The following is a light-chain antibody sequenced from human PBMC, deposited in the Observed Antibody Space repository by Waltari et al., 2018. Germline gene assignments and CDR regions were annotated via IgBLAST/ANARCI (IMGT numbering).Light chain of an antibody. CDR1: QTITNY. CDR3: QQTYITPRT. V-gene: IGKV1-39*01. Sequence: DIQMTQFLTSLSASVEDRVTITCRASQTITNYLNWYQQKSGKAPRLLIYGASNLQGGVPSRFRGSGSGTDFTLTISNLQPEDFATYYGQQTYITPRTFGQGTKVEIK. J-gene: IGKJ1*01. CDR2: GAS.